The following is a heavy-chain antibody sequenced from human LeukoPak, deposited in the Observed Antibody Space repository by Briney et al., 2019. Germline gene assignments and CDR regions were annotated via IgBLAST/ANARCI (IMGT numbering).Heavy chain of an antibody. J-gene: IGHJ5*02. CDR2: IYPGDSDT. CDR1: GYSFTSYW. V-gene: IGHV5-51*01. D-gene: IGHD6-13*01. Sequence: RGESLKISCKGSGYSFTSYWIGWVRQMPGKGLEWMGIIYPGDSDTRYSPSFQGQVTISADKSISTVYLQWSSLKASDTAMYYCAITGGGYSSTSYNWFDPWGQGTLVIVSS. CDR3: AITGGGYSSTSYNWFDP.